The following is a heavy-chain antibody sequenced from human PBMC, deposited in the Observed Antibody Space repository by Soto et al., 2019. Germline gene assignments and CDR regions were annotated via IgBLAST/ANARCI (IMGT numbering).Heavy chain of an antibody. J-gene: IGHJ5*02. V-gene: IGHV4-30-2*01. Sequence: SETLSPTCAVSGVSISSGDYFWSWIRQPPGKGLEWIGYITRTGSTYSNPSLKSRVTVSVDRSKNQFSLELTSVTAADTAVYYCARAISGVVVAAAVPKWFDPWGQGTLVTVSS. CDR2: ITRTGST. CDR3: ARAISGVVVAAAVPKWFDP. CDR1: GVSISSGDYF. D-gene: IGHD2-15*01.